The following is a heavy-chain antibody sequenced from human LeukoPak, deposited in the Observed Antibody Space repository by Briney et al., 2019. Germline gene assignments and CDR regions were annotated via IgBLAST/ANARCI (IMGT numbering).Heavy chain of an antibody. CDR3: ARIGFMKLFLHNHNYYYYYMDV. V-gene: IGHV1-18*01. CDR1: GYTFTSYG. D-gene: IGHD1-14*01. Sequence: ASVKVSCKASGYTFTSYGISWVRQAPGQGLEWMGWISAYNGNANYAQKLQGRVTMTTDTSTSTAYMELRSLRSDDTAVYYCARIGFMKLFLHNHNYYYYYMDVWGKGTTVTVSS. J-gene: IGHJ6*03. CDR2: ISAYNGNA.